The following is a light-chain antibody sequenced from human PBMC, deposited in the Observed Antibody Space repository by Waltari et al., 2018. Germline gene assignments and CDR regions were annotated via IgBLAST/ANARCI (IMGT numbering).Light chain of an antibody. J-gene: IGLJ2*01. CDR2: EVT. Sequence: QSALTQPASVSGSPGQSITISCTGTSHDVGNYDLVSWYQQHPGKAPKLIIYEVTKRPSGFSNLVSGAKSGNPAALTISGLHTEDEGDYYCCSDSGDLSVGVVFGGGTKLTVL. V-gene: IGLV2-23*02. CDR3: CSDSGDLSVGVV. CDR1: SHDVGNYDL.